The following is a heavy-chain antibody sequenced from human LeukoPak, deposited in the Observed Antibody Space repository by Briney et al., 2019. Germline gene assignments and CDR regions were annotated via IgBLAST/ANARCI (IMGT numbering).Heavy chain of an antibody. J-gene: IGHJ3*02. D-gene: IGHD3-16*01. CDR3: ARETRRGDAFDS. Sequence: GGTLRLSCAASGFTFSNYAMHWVRQAPGKRLEYVSAISSNGGSTYYANSVKGIFTISRDKSKNTVYLKMGSLRAEDMAVYYCARETRRGDAFDSWGQGRKVAVS. V-gene: IGHV3-64*01. CDR2: ISSNGGST. CDR1: GFTFSNYA.